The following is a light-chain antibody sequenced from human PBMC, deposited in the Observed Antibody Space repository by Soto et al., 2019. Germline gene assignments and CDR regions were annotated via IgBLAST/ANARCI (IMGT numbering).Light chain of an antibody. V-gene: IGLV2-11*01. CDR2: DVS. Sequence: QSALTQPRSVSGSPGQSVTISCTGTSSDVGGYNYVSWYQQNPGKAPKLMIYDVSKRPSGVPDRFTGSKSGNTPSLTISGLQAEDEADYYCCSYAGSYTWVFGGGTKLTVL. CDR1: SSDVGGYNY. J-gene: IGLJ3*02. CDR3: CSYAGSYTWV.